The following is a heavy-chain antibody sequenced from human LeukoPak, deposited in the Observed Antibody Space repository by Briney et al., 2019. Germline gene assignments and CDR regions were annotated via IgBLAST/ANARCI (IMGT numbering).Heavy chain of an antibody. CDR3: ARVVVPAALDAFDT. D-gene: IGHD2-2*01. V-gene: IGHV1-69*13. J-gene: IGHJ3*02. CDR2: IIPIFGTA. Sequence: GASVKVSCKASGGTFSSYAISWVRQAPGQGLEWMGGIIPIFGTANYAQKFQGRVTITADESTSTAYMELSSLRSEDTAVYYCARVVVPAALDAFDTWGQGTMVTVSS. CDR1: GGTFSSYA.